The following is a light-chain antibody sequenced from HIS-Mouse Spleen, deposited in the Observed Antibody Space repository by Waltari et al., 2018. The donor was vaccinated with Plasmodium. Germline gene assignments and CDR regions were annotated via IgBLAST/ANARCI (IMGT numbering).Light chain of an antibody. CDR3: YSTDSSGNHRV. CDR2: EVS. J-gene: IGLJ3*02. CDR1: ALPKKY. Sequence: SYELTQPPSVSVSPGQTARITCPGDALPKKYAYWYQQKSGQAPVLVIYEVSKRPAGSPGRFSGSSSGTMATLTISGAQVEDEADYYCYSTDSSGNHRVFGGGTKLTVL. V-gene: IGLV3-10*01.